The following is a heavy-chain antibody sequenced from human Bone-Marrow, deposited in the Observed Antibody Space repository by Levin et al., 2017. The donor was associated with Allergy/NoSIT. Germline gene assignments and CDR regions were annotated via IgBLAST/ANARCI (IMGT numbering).Heavy chain of an antibody. D-gene: IGHD4-17*01. CDR2: IYRGEST. CDR1: GAFMDNSNW. V-gene: IGHV4-4*02. Sequence: SETLSLTCAVSGAFMDNSNWWSWVRQPPGKGLEWIGEIYRGESTNYNPSLKSRVTISVDKSKNQFLLKLTSATAADTALYYCAGGSPSHSGDFPYFDYWGQGTRVTVSS. CDR3: AGGSPSHSGDFPYFDY. J-gene: IGHJ4*02.